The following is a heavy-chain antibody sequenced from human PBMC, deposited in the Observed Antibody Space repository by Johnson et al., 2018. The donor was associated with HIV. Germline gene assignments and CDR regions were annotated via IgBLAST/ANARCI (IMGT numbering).Heavy chain of an antibody. CDR1: GFTFRDYY. Sequence: VQLVESGGGLVQPGGSLRLSCVVSGFTFRDYYMSWIRQAPGKGLEWVSYISSSGTTIYYADSVKGRFTISRDNVKKALYLQMNSLRAEDTAVYYCARVPSGTPSSIWGQGTKVTVS. D-gene: IGHD1-1*01. CDR2: ISSSGTTI. J-gene: IGHJ3*02. CDR3: ARVPSGTPSSI. V-gene: IGHV3-11*04.